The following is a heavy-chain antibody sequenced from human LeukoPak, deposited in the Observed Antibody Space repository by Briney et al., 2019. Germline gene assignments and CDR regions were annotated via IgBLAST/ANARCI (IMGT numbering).Heavy chain of an antibody. V-gene: IGHV1-18*01. CDR1: GYTFTSYG. Sequence: ASVKVSCKASGYTFTSYGIGWVRQAPGQGLEWMGWISAYNGNTNYAQKLQGRVTMTTDTSTSTAYMELRSLRSDDTAVYYCARDQPYSSSQITFDPWGQGTLVTVSS. CDR2: ISAYNGNT. J-gene: IGHJ5*02. CDR3: ARDQPYSSSQITFDP. D-gene: IGHD6-13*01.